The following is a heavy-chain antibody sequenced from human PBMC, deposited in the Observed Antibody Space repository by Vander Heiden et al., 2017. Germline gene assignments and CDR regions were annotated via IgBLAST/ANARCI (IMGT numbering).Heavy chain of an antibody. CDR2: INWNSGSM. Sequence: EVQVVESGGGLLQTGRSMRLTCAASGVNFEDYGMHWVRQAPGKGLEWVSGINWNSGSMGYADSVQGRFTISRDNAKNSLYLQMSSLRAEDTALYYCAKEVSGAFDIWGQGTMVTVSS. CDR1: GVNFEDYG. V-gene: IGHV3-9*01. CDR3: AKEVSGAFDI. D-gene: IGHD2-8*01. J-gene: IGHJ3*02.